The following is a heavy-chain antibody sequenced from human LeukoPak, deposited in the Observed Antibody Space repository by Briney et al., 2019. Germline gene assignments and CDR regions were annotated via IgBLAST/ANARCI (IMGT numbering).Heavy chain of an antibody. J-gene: IGHJ5*02. CDR2: INPNSGGT. D-gene: IGHD6-13*01. Sequence: ASVKVSCKASGYTFTGYYMHWVRQAPGQGLEWMGRINPNSGGTNYAQKFQGRVTMTRDTSISTAYMELSRLRSDDTAVYYCARYSSRGRWFDPWGQGILVTVSS. V-gene: IGHV1-2*06. CDR3: ARYSSRGRWFDP. CDR1: GYTFTGYY.